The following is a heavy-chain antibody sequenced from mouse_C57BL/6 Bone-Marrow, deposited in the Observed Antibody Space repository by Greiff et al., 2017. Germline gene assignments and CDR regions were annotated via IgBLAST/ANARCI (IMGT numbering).Heavy chain of an antibody. CDR1: GFTFSSYG. V-gene: IGHV5-6*02. J-gene: IGHJ2*01. CDR2: ICSGGSYT. Sequence: EVKLMESGGDLVKPGGSLKLSCAASGFTFSSYGMSWVRQTPDKRLEWVATICSGGSYTYYPDSVKGRFTISRDNAKNTLYLHMSSLKSEDTAMXYCARRFYCDYWGQGTTLTVSS. CDR3: ARRFYCDY.